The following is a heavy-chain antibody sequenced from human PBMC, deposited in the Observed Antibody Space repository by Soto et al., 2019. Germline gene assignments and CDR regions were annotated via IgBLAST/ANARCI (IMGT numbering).Heavy chain of an antibody. D-gene: IGHD3-9*01. CDR3: ARGKDYDILTGSIPAFDY. V-gene: IGHV4-59*01. CDR1: GGSISSYY. CDR2: IYYSGST. Sequence: SETLSLTCTVSGGSISSYYWSWIRQPPGKGLEWIGYIYYSGSTNYNPSLKSRVTISVDTSKNQFSLKLSSVTAADMAVYYCARGKDYDILTGSIPAFDYRGQGTLVTVSS. J-gene: IGHJ4*02.